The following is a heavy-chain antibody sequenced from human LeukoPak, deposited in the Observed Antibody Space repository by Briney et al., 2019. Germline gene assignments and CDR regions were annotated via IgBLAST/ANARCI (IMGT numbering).Heavy chain of an antibody. J-gene: IGHJ6*02. CDR2: INHSGST. CDR1: GGSFSGYY. V-gene: IGHV4-34*01. Sequence: SETLSLTCAVYGGSFSGYYWSWIRQPPGKGLEWIGEINHSGSTNYNPSLKSRVTISVDTSKNQFSLKLSSVTAADTAVYYCASLVPNYYDSSGSGKSGMDVWGQGTTVTVSS. D-gene: IGHD3-22*01. CDR3: ASLVPNYYDSSGSGKSGMDV.